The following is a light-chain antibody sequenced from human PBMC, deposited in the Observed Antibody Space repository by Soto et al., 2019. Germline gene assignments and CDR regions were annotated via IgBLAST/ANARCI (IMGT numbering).Light chain of an antibody. CDR1: SCDVGGYNY. CDR2: DVS. V-gene: IGLV2-14*01. J-gene: IGLJ2*01. CDR3: SSYTSSSTLVV. Sequence: QSALTQPASVSGSPGPSVTLSCTGTSCDVGGYNYVSWYQQHPGKAPKLMIYDVSNRPSGVSNRFSGSKSGNTASLTISGLQAEDEADYYCSSYTSSSTLVVFGRGTKLTVL.